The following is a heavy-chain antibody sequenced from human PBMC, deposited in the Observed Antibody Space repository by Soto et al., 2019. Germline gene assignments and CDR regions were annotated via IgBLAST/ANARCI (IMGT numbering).Heavy chain of an antibody. CDR2: IYYSGST. V-gene: IGHV4-39*01. D-gene: IGHD4-17*01. CDR3: ARHGSGDYEIDY. CDR1: GGSISSNSYY. Sequence: PSETLSLTCTVSGGSISSNSYYWGWIRQSPGKGLEWIGTIYYSGSTYYNPSLKSRVTISVDMSKNQFSLKLSSVTAADTAVYYCARHGSGDYEIDYWGPGTLVTVS. J-gene: IGHJ4*02.